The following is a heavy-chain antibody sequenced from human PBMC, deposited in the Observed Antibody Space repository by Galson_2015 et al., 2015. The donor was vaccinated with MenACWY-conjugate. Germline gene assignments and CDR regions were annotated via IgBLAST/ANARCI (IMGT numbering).Heavy chain of an antibody. CDR1: GFTFSSYW. Sequence: SLRLSCAASGFTFSSYWMHWVRQAPGKGLVWVSRINSDGSSTSYADSVKGRFTISRDNAKNTLYLQMNSLRAEDTAIYYCARGCSGGSCSVYWGQGTLVTVSS. V-gene: IGHV3-74*01. CDR3: ARGCSGGSCSVY. J-gene: IGHJ4*02. D-gene: IGHD2-15*01. CDR2: INSDGSST.